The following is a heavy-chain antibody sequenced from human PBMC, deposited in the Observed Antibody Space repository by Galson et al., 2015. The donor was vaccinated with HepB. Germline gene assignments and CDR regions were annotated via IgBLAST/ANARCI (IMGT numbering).Heavy chain of an antibody. CDR2: ISYDGSNK. CDR1: GFTFSSYA. CDR3: ARGRKVTGTTSY. Sequence: SLRLSCAASGFTFSSYAMHWVRQAPGKGLEWVAVISYDGSNKYYADSVKGRFTISRDNSKNTLYLQMNSLRAEDTAVYYCARGRKVTGTTSYWGQGTLVTVSS. J-gene: IGHJ4*02. V-gene: IGHV3-30-3*01. D-gene: IGHD1-7*01.